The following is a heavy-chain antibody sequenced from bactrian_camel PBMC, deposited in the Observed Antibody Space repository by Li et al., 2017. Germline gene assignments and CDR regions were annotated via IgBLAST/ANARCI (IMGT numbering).Heavy chain of an antibody. Sequence: HVQLVESGGGLVQPGGSLRLSCEYSQSRYCMGWFRQGPGKEREGVASISGDGRTTYGDSVKGRFTISRDNRKNILYLQMNSLTPGDTAMYYCTARYEFGLGACSGVGGLGFWGQGTQVTVS. D-gene: IGHD1*01. CDR1: QSRYC. V-gene: IGHV3S53*01. J-gene: IGHJ6*01. CDR2: ISGDGRT. CDR3: TARYEFGLGACSGVGGLGF.